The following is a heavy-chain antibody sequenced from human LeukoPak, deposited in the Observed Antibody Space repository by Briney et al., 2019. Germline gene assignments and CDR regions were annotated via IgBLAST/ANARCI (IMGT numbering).Heavy chain of an antibody. D-gene: IGHD3-16*02. V-gene: IGHV3-74*01. J-gene: IGHJ4*02. CDR3: ARGVSGNYLDY. Sequence: GGSLRLSCTASGFSFSGHWMHWARQLPGKGLVWVSRISPTGSTTSYADSVKGRFTISRDNSKNTLYLQMNSLRADDTAVYYCARGVSGNYLDYWGQGTLVTVSS. CDR2: ISPTGSTT. CDR1: GFSFSGHW.